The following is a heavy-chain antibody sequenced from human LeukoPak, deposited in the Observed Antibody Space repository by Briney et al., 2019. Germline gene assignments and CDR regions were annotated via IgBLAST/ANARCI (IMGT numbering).Heavy chain of an antibody. J-gene: IGHJ4*02. CDR3: AKDSGYTYGLSPYYFDC. CDR2: INWNGGST. V-gene: IGHV3-20*04. D-gene: IGHD5-18*01. CDR1: GFTFDDYG. Sequence: PGGSLRLSCAASGFTFDDYGMSWVRQAPGKGLEWVSGINWNGGSTGYADSVKGRFTISRDNAKNSLYLQMNSLRAEDTALYYCAKDSGYTYGLSPYYFDCWGQGTLVTVSA.